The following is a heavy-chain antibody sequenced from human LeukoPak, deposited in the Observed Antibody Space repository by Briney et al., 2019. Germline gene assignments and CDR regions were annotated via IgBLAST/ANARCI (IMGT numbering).Heavy chain of an antibody. V-gene: IGHV3-21*01. J-gene: IGHJ4*02. Sequence: PGGSLRLSCAASGFTFTSYTMNWVRQAPGKGLEWVSSISSSSSYIYYADSVKGRFTISRDNSKNTLYLQMNSLRAEDTAVYYCARDRAMIVVVDFYFDYWGQGTLVTVSS. CDR3: ARDRAMIVVVDFYFDY. CDR1: GFTFTSYT. D-gene: IGHD3-22*01. CDR2: ISSSSSYI.